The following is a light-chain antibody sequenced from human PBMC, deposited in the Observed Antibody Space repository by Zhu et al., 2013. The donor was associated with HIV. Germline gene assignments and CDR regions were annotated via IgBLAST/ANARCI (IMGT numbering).Light chain of an antibody. CDR2: WAS. CDR1: QSLLYSSNNKNY. V-gene: IGKV4-1*01. J-gene: IGKJ4*01. Sequence: DIVMTQSPDSLAVSLGERATIHCKSSQSLLYSSNNKNYLAWYQQKPGQPPKLLIYWASTRESGVPDRFSGSGSGTDFTLTISSLQAEDVAVYYCQQYYSPLALTFGGGTNVEIK. CDR3: QQYYSPLALT.